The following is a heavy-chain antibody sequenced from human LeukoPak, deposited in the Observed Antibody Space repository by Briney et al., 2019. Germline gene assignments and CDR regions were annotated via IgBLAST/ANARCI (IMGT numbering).Heavy chain of an antibody. J-gene: IGHJ3*02. Sequence: SETLSLTCAVNGGSFSGYYWIWIRQPPGKGLEWIGEISDSGNNNYYPALKSRVTISVDTSKNQFSLKLNSVTAADTAVYYCARGGECGSCDGFDMWGQGIMVTVSS. CDR2: ISDSGNN. D-gene: IGHD2-15*01. V-gene: IGHV4-34*01. CDR3: ARGGECGSCDGFDM. CDR1: GGSFSGYY.